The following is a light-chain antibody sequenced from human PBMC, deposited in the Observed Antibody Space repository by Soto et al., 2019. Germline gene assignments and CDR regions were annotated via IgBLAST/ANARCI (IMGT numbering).Light chain of an antibody. J-gene: IGLJ2*01. V-gene: IGLV1-44*01. Sequence: QSVLTQPPSASGTPGQRVTISCSGSSSNIGSNAVNWYQQLPGTAPKVLMYSNNQRPSGVPDRFSGSKSGTSASLAISGLQSEDEADYYCAAWDDSLNGVVFGGGTKLTAL. CDR3: AAWDDSLNGVV. CDR2: SNN. CDR1: SSNIGSNA.